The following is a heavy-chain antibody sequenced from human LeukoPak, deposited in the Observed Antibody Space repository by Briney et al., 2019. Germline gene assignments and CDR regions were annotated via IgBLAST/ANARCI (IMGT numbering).Heavy chain of an antibody. CDR3: AXXXXXTVPQVGKNWFDP. J-gene: IGHJ5*02. CDR2: VNESGGT. V-gene: IGHV4-34*01. D-gene: IGHD1-26*01. CDR1: IDSFSNYH. Sequence: SETLSLTCAVYIDSFSNYHWNWIRQTPAKGMEWIGEVNESGGTNISPSLRSRVILSVDTSKNQFSLKLISVTVADPAIYYCAXXXXXTVPQVGKNWFDPWGQGTRVTVSS.